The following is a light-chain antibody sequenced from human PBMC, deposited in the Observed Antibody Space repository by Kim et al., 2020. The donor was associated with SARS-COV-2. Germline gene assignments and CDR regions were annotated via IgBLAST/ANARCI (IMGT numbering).Light chain of an antibody. Sequence: LSPGQTASPTCSGEKLGDKDAWWYQQKPGQSPVLVIYQNIKRPSGIPERFSGSNSGNTATLTISGTQAMDEADYYCQAWDSSTVVFGGGTQLTVL. CDR2: QNI. CDR3: QAWDSSTVV. CDR1: KLGDKD. V-gene: IGLV3-1*01. J-gene: IGLJ2*01.